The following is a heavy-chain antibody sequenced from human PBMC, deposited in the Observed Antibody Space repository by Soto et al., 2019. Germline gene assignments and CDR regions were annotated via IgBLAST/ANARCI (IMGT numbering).Heavy chain of an antibody. J-gene: IGHJ4*02. D-gene: IGHD6-13*01. Sequence: SETLSLTCTVSGGSISSYYWSWIRQPPGKGLEWIGYIYYSGSTNYNPSLKSRVTISVDTSKNQFSLKLSSVTAADTAVYYCARVARGSIAAASGIVDYWGQGTLVTVSS. CDR2: IYYSGST. V-gene: IGHV4-59*01. CDR3: ARVARGSIAAASGIVDY. CDR1: GGSISSYY.